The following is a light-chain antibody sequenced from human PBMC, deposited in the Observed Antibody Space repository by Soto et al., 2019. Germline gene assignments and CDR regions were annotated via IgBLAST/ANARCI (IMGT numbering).Light chain of an antibody. J-gene: IGKJ1*01. Sequence: DIQRTQSPSTLSSSVVDRVTITFRASQSISSWLAWYQQKPGKAPKXLIYDASSLESGVPSRFSGSGSGTEFTLTISSLQPDDFATYYCQQYNSYWTFGQGTKVDIK. V-gene: IGKV1-5*01. CDR3: QQYNSYWT. CDR1: QSISSW. CDR2: DAS.